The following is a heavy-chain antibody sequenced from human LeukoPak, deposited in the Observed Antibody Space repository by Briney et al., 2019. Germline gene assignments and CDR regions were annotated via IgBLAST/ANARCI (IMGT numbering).Heavy chain of an antibody. CDR3: VKDDYGDFDY. Sequence: GGSLRLSCAASGFTFSSYAMGWVRQAPGKGLEWVSAVSGSGGSAYYADSVKGRFTISRDNSKNTLYLQMNSLRAEDTAVYYCVKDDYGDFDYWGQATLVTVSS. D-gene: IGHD4-17*01. CDR2: VSGSGGSA. CDR1: GFTFSSYA. V-gene: IGHV3-23*01. J-gene: IGHJ4*02.